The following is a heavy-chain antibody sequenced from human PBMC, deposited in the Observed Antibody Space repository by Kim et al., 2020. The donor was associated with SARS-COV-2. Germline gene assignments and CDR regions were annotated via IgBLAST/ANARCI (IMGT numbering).Heavy chain of an antibody. Sequence: GGSLRLSCAASGFTFSSYAMSWVRQAPGKGLEWVSGISGSGGSTYYADSVKGRFTISRDNSKNTLYLQMSSLRAEDTAVYYCAKRLQQWLVHWYFDLWGRGTLVTVSS. CDR1: GFTFSSYA. CDR3: AKRLQQWLVHWYFDL. D-gene: IGHD6-19*01. J-gene: IGHJ2*01. CDR2: ISGSGGST. V-gene: IGHV3-23*01.